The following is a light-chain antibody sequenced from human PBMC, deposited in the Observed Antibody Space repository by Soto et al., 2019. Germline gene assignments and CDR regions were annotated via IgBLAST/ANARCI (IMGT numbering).Light chain of an antibody. CDR3: LQYGSSFPWT. J-gene: IGKJ1*01. Sequence: EIVLTQSPGTLSLSPGERATLSCRASQSLQSNQLAWFQQKPGQAPRLLVYAASNRATGIPDRFSGSGSVADFTLTISGLRPEDFAMYYCLQYGSSFPWTFGQGTKVEIK. V-gene: IGKV3-20*01. CDR1: QSLQSNQ. CDR2: AAS.